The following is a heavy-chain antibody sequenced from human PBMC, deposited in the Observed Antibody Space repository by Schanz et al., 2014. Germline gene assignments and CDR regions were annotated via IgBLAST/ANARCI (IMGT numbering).Heavy chain of an antibody. J-gene: IGHJ4*02. CDR3: ASGIGGYGANNYFDY. Sequence: QVQLVQSGAEVKKPGATVKVSCKASGYIFINSGISWVRQAPGQGLEWMGWISAYNGNTKYPQKLQGRVTGTTNTSTSTAYMELRSLRSDDTAVYSCASGIGGYGANNYFDYWGQGTLVTVSS. V-gene: IGHV1-18*01. CDR2: ISAYNGNT. CDR1: GYIFINSG. D-gene: IGHD5-12*01.